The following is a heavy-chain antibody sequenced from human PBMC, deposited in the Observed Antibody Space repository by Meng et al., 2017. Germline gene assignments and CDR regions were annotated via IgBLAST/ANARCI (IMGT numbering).Heavy chain of an antibody. CDR3: ARGPYYDSGYGMDV. J-gene: IGHJ6*02. V-gene: IGHV3-11*01. D-gene: IGHD3-10*01. Sequence: SCAASGFIFSDYYISWIRQAPGKGLEWISYISGSASTIYYADSVKGRFTISRDNVKNSLYLQMNSLRAEDTAVYYCARGPYYDSGYGMDVWGQGTTVTVSS. CDR1: GFIFSDYY. CDR2: ISGSASTI.